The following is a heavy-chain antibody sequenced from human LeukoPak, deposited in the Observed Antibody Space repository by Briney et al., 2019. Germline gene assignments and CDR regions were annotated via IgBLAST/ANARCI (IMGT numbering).Heavy chain of an antibody. CDR2: ISISSSYI. V-gene: IGHV3-21*01. J-gene: IGHJ4*02. D-gene: IGHD2-21*02. Sequence: GGSLRLSCAASGFSFNTYSMNWVRQAPGKGLEWVSSISISSSYIYYADSVKGRFTISRDNAKNSLYLQMNSLRAEDTAVYFCARSDYCGGDCYSSLSNYWGQGTLVTVSS. CDR1: GFSFNTYS. CDR3: ARSDYCGGDCYSSLSNY.